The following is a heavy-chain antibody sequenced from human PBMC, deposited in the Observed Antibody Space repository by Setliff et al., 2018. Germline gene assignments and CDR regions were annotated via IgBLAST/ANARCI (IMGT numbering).Heavy chain of an antibody. CDR3: TTAGSSDWVPIAY. CDR1: GFTYSNAW. D-gene: IGHD3-10*01. CDR2: VKSKSEGGTT. Sequence: GASVKVSCAASGFTYSNAWMSWVRQAPGKGLEWVGRVKSKSEGGTTHYAGPVKGRITVSRDDSKNTLYLDLNSLQIEDTAVYYCTTAGSSDWVPIAYWGQGTLVTVSS. J-gene: IGHJ4*02. V-gene: IGHV3-15*05.